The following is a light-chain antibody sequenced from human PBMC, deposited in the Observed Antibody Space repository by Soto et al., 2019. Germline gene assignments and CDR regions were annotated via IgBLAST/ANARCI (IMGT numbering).Light chain of an antibody. V-gene: IGKV3-20*01. CDR1: QSVSSGF. CDR3: QQYGRSVT. Sequence: EIVLTQSPGTLSLSPGERATLSCRASQSVSSGFLAWYQQKPGQAPRLLIYGASSRATGIPDRFSGSGSGTAFTLTISRLEPGDFAVYYCQQYGRSVTFGGGTKVEIK. CDR2: GAS. J-gene: IGKJ4*01.